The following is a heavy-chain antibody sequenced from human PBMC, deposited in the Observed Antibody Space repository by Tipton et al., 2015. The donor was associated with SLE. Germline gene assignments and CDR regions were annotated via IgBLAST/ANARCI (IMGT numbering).Heavy chain of an antibody. V-gene: IGHV4-34*01. Sequence: LRLSCSVSSYSIYNGYYWNWIRQPPGKGLEWIGEINHSGYTNYNPSLKSRVTISVDTSKNQFSLKLTSVTAADTAVYYCAGATRGGYFDYWGQGTLVTVSS. D-gene: IGHD2-2*01. CDR3: AGATRGGYFDY. CDR1: SYSIYNGYY. J-gene: IGHJ4*02. CDR2: INHSGYT.